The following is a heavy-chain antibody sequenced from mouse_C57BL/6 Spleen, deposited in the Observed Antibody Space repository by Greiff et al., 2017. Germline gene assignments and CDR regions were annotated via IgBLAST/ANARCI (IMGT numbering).Heavy chain of an antibody. V-gene: IGHV5-4*01. Sequence: EVHLVESGGGLVKPGGSLKLSCAASGFTFSSYAMSWVRQTPEKRLEWVATISAGGSYTYYPDNVKGRFTISRDTTKNNLYMQMSHLKSEDTAMYYCERDLDYGGAWFAYWGQGTLVTVAA. J-gene: IGHJ3*01. D-gene: IGHD2-4*01. CDR2: ISAGGSYT. CDR3: ERDLDYGGAWFAY. CDR1: GFTFSSYA.